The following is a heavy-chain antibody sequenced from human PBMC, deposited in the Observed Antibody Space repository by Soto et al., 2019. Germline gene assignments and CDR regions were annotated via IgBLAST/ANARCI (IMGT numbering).Heavy chain of an antibody. Sequence: PGGSLRLSCAASGFTFSSYAMSWVRQAPGKGLEWVSAIGGSGGTTYYADSVKGRFTISRDSSKNTLYLQMNSLRVEDTAVYYCAKDRCSGTSCYDAFDIWGQGTMVTVSS. V-gene: IGHV3-23*01. CDR3: AKDRCSGTSCYDAFDI. CDR2: IGGSGGTT. D-gene: IGHD2-2*01. J-gene: IGHJ3*02. CDR1: GFTFSSYA.